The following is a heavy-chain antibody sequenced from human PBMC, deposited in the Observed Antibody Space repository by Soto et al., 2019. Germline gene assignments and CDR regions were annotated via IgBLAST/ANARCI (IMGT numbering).Heavy chain of an antibody. CDR1: GGSLRGSY. D-gene: IGHD2-21*01. CDR3: ARGHIPVYGPVPDYFDS. V-gene: IGHV4-34*02. Sequence: QIHLQQWGAGLLKPSETLSLTCGVYGGSLRGSYWSWIRQPPGKVLEWLGKVTHSGSTTFNPSLKSRVSVSVDTSDNQFSLKLTSVTAADTAVYYCARGHIPVYGPVPDYFDSWGQGTLVTVSS. CDR2: VTHSGST. J-gene: IGHJ4*02.